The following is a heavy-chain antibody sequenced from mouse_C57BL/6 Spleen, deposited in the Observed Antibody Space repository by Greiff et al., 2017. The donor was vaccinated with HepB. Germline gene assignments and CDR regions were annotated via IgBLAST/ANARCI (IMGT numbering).Heavy chain of an antibody. Sequence: VQLQQPGAELVMPGASVKLSCKASGYTFTSYWMHWVKQRPGQGLEWIGEIDPSDSYTNYNQKFKGKSTVTVDKSSSTAYMQLSSLTSEDSAVYYCARRDYFDYWGQGTTLTVSS. CDR3: ARRDYFDY. V-gene: IGHV1-69*01. CDR1: GYTFTSYW. J-gene: IGHJ2*01. CDR2: IDPSDSYT.